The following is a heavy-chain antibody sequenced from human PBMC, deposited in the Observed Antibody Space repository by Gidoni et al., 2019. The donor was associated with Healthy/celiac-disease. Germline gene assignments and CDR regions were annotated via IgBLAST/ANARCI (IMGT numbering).Heavy chain of an antibody. CDR1: GFTFSSSA. Sequence: EVQLLESGGGLVQPGGSLRLSCAASGFTFSSSAMRWVRQAPGKGLEWVSAISGSGGSTYYADSVKGRFTISRDNSKNTLYLQMNSLRAEDTAVYYCAKEASLPYGSGSWTKPQYYFDYWGQGTLVTVSS. CDR3: AKEASLPYGSGSWTKPQYYFDY. D-gene: IGHD3-10*01. V-gene: IGHV3-23*01. J-gene: IGHJ4*02. CDR2: ISGSGGST.